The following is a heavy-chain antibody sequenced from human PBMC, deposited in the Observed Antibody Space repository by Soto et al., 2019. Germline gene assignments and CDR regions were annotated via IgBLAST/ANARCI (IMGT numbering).Heavy chain of an antibody. CDR2: ISSNGGST. V-gene: IGHV3-64*01. D-gene: IGHD2-15*01. CDR1: GVTFSSYA. J-gene: IGHJ3*02. Sequence: GGSLRLSCAASGVTFSSYAMHWVRQAPGKGLEYVSAISSNGGSTYYANSVKGRFTISRDNSKNTLYLQMGSLRAENMAVYYCARGYCSGGSCSRDAXAIWGQGTMVTVSS. CDR3: ARGYCSGGSCSRDAXAI.